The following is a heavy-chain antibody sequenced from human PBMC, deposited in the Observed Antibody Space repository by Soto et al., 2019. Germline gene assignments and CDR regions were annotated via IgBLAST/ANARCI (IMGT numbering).Heavy chain of an antibody. D-gene: IGHD3-22*01. J-gene: IGHJ6*02. V-gene: IGHV4-4*02. CDR3: ARLFNYYGSSGNGV. CDR1: GASISSSNW. CDR2: IHPGGSI. Sequence: TLSLTCAVSGASISSSNWWSWVRQPPGKGLEWIGDIHPGGSINYNPSLKSRVTISVDKSKNQVSLKLTSVIAADTAVYYCARLFNYYGSSGNGVWGQGTTVTVSS.